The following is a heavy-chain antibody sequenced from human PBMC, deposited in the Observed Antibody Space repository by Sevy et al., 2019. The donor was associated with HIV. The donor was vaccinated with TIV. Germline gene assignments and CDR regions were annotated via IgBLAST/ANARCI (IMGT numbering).Heavy chain of an antibody. D-gene: IGHD3-22*01. CDR3: ARDSSGYYSNYYYYGMDV. J-gene: IGHJ6*02. CDR1: GFTFSSYW. Sequence: GGSLRLSCAASGFTFSSYWMSWVRQAPGKGLEWVANIKQDGSEKYYVDSVKGRFTISRDNAKNSLYLRMNSLRAEDTAVYYCARDSSGYYSNYYYYGMDVWGQGTTVTVSS. CDR2: IKQDGSEK. V-gene: IGHV3-7*01.